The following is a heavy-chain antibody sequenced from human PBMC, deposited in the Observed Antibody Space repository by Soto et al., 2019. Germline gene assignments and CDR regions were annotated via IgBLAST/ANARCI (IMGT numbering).Heavy chain of an antibody. J-gene: IGHJ4*01. D-gene: IGHD3-3*01. CDR3: TTDSDFSTRLVRFDY. V-gene: IGHV3-15*07. CDR2: IKSKVDGGTT. CDR1: GFTFTTAW. Sequence: GGSLRLSCAASGFTFTTAWINWVRQAPGKGLEWVGRIKSKVDGGTTDFAAPVKGRFAISRDDSRSMMQMNSLKIEDTAVYYCTTDSDFSTRLVRFDYWGRGTLVTVSS.